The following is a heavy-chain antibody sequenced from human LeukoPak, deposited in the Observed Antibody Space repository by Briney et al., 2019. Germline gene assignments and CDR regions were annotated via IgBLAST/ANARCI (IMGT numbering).Heavy chain of an antibody. CDR1: GFTFSTYS. V-gene: IGHV3-48*01. Sequence: GGSLRLSCAASGFTFSTYSMSWVRQAPGKGLEWVSYISSSSSTIYYADSVKGRFTISRDNAKNSLYLQMNRLRAEDTAMYYCAKSDGFDYWGQGTLVTVSS. CDR2: ISSSSSTI. CDR3: AKSDGFDY. D-gene: IGHD5-24*01. J-gene: IGHJ4*02.